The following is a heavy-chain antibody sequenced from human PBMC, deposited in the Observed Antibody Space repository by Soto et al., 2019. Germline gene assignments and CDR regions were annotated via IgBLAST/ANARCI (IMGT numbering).Heavy chain of an antibody. CDR2: ISSSSSYT. CDR3: ASRHSYGLLPDY. CDR1: GFTFSDYY. V-gene: IGHV3-11*06. Sequence: GGSLRFSCAASGFTFSDYYMSWIRQAPGKGLEWVSYISSSSSYTNYADSVKGRFTISRDNAKNSLYLQMNSLRAEDTAVYYCASRHSYGLLPDYWGQGTLVTVSS. D-gene: IGHD5-18*01. J-gene: IGHJ4*02.